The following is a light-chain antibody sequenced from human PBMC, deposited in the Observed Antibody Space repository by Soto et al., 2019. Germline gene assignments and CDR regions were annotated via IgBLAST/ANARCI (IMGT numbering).Light chain of an antibody. V-gene: IGKV3-20*01. Sequence: EIVLTQSPGTLALSPGERATLSCRASQTITTLAWYQRKPGQAPRLLIYRVSSRATGVPDRFSGSGSGTDYTLTIRRLEPEDFAVYYCQQYGNLPLTVGGGTKVDIK. CDR2: RVS. J-gene: IGKJ4*01. CDR3: QQYGNLPLT. CDR1: QTITT.